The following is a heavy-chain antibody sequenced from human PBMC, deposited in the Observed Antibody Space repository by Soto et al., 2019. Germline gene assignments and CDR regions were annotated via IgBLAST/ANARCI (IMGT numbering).Heavy chain of an antibody. CDR2: IVPRNVSP. J-gene: IGHJ4*02. Sequence: ASVKVPCEASGYTFTNYYMHWVRQAPGQGLEWMGGIVPRNVSPKYAQEFHGRLTITADGSATSVYMDLSGLKSEDPAVYYCTFAANWTYQLTRYWGRGTLVTVSS. CDR3: TFAANWTYQLTRY. V-gene: IGHV1-46*01. D-gene: IGHD2-2*01. CDR1: GYTFTNYY.